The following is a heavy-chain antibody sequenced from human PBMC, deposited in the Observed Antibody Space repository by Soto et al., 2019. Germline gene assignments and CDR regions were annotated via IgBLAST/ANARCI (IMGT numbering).Heavy chain of an antibody. CDR2: IKQDGSEK. CDR3: ARDRGDSHPWELQSNEVGY. J-gene: IGHJ4*02. CDR1: GFTFSSYW. Sequence: GGSLRLSCAASGFTFSSYWMSWVRQAPGKGLEWVANIKQDGSEKYYVDSVKGRFTISRDNAKNSLYLQMNGLRAEDTAVYYCARDRGDSHPWELQSNEVGYWGQGTLVTVSS. V-gene: IGHV3-7*05. D-gene: IGHD1-26*01.